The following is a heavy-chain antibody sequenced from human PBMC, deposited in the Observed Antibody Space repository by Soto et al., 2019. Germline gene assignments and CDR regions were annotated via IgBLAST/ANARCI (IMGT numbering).Heavy chain of an antibody. CDR3: ARAQGLLGSLLLDYFDY. V-gene: IGHV3-21*01. CDR1: GFTFSSYS. CDR2: ISSSSSYI. J-gene: IGHJ4*02. D-gene: IGHD7-27*01. Sequence: EVQLVESGGGLVKPGGSLRLSCAASGFTFSSYSMNWVRQAPGKGLEWVSSISSSSSYIYYADSVKGRFTISRDNAKNSLYLQMNSLRAEDTAVYYCARAQGLLGSLLLDYFDYWGQGTLVTVSS.